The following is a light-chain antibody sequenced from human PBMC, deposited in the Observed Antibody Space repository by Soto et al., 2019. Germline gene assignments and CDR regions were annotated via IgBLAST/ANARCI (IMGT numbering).Light chain of an antibody. J-gene: IGKJ4*01. CDR3: QRYNNWPLT. CDR1: QSVSSSY. CDR2: GAS. Sequence: EIVLTQSPGTLSLSPGERATLSCRASQSVSSSYLAWYQQKPGQAPRLLIYGASSRATGIPDRFRGSGSGTDFTLTISRLEPEDFAVYYCQRYNNWPLTFGGGTKVDIK. V-gene: IGKV3-20*01.